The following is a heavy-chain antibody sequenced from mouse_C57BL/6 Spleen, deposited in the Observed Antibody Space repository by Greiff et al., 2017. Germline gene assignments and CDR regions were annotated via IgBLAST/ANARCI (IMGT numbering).Heavy chain of an antibody. D-gene: IGHD2-5*01. J-gene: IGHJ2*01. CDR3: ARSGYSNYVGGYFDY. Sequence: QVQLQQPGAELVKPGASVKLSCKASGYTFTSYWMHWVKQRPGQGLEWIGMIHPNSGSTNYNEKFKSKATLTVDKSSSTAYMQLSSLTSEDSAVYYCARSGYSNYVGGYFDYWGQGTTLTVSS. V-gene: IGHV1-64*01. CDR2: IHPNSGST. CDR1: GYTFTSYW.